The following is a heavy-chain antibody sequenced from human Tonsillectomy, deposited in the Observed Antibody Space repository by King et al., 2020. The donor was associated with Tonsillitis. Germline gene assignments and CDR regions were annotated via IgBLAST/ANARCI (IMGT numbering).Heavy chain of an antibody. Sequence: QLQESGPGLVKPSETLSLTCTVSGGSISSYYWSWIRQPAGKGLEWIGRIYTSGSTNYNPYLKSRVTMSVDTSKHQFALKLSSVTAADTAVYYCSRDTYYDFWSGYYYYGMDVWGQGTTVTVSS. CDR2: IYTSGST. J-gene: IGHJ6*02. CDR3: SRDTYYDFWSGYYYYGMDV. V-gene: IGHV4-4*07. CDR1: GGSISSYY. D-gene: IGHD3-3*01.